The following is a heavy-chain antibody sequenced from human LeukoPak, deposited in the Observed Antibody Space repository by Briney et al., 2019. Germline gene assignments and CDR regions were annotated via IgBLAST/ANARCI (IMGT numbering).Heavy chain of an antibody. J-gene: IGHJ4*02. CDR3: AREGTGTIDY. Sequence: PGGSLRLSCAASGFIFSSYAMSWVRQVPGKGLQWVSSISGSGANTYNADSVKGRFTISGDNSKTTLYVQMNSLRAEDTAVYYCAREGTGTIDYWGQGTLVTVSS. D-gene: IGHD1-1*01. V-gene: IGHV3-23*01. CDR1: GFIFSSYA. CDR2: ISGSGANT.